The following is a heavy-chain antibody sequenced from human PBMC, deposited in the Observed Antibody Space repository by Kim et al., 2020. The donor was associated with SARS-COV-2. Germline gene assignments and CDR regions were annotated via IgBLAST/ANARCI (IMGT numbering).Heavy chain of an antibody. CDR3: SSFDRALWGMDV. CDR2: IYTSGST. J-gene: IGHJ6*02. V-gene: IGHV4-4*07. D-gene: IGHD3-10*01. Sequence: SETLSLTCTVSGGSISSYYWSWIRQPAGKGLERIGRIYTSGSTNYNPSLKSRVTMSVDTSKNQFSLKLSSVTAADTAVYYCSSFDRALWGMDVWGQGTTVTVSS. CDR1: GGSISSYY.